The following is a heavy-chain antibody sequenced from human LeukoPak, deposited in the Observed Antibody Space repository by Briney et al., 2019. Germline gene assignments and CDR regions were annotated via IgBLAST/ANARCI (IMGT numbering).Heavy chain of an antibody. CDR1: GGSISSSSYY. Sequence: SETLSLTCTVSGGSISSSSYYWGWIRQPPGKGLEWIGSIYYSGSTYYNPSLKSRVTISVDTSKNQFSLKLSSVTAADTAVYHCARHSGTDTGNVDYWGQGTLVTVPS. J-gene: IGHJ4*02. V-gene: IGHV4-39*01. D-gene: IGHD1-26*01. CDR3: ARHSGTDTGNVDY. CDR2: IYYSGST.